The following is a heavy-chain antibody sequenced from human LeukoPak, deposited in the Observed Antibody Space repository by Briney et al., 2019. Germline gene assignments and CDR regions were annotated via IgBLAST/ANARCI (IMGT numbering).Heavy chain of an antibody. CDR1: GGSLNSYY. V-gene: IGHV4-59*01. CDR3: ARNRGGCSSSWSSPYYYYGMDV. D-gene: IGHD6-13*01. CDR2: IYYSGST. J-gene: IGHJ6*02. Sequence: SETLSLTCTVSGGSLNSYYWSWIRQAPGKGLEWIGSIYYSGSTTYNPSLRSRVTISVDTSKTQVSLKLSSVTAADTAVYYCARNRGGCSSSWSSPYYYYGMDVWGQGTTVTVSS.